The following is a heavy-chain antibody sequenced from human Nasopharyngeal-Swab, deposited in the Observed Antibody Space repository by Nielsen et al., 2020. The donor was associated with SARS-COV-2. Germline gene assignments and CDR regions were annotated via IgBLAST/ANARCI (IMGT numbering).Heavy chain of an antibody. Sequence: WVRQAPGQGLEWMGRIIPILGIANYAQKFQGRVTITADKPTSTAYMELSSLRSEDTAVYYCATSSGYIVVVPAAIRRYYGMDVWGQGTTVTVSS. J-gene: IGHJ6*02. V-gene: IGHV1-69*02. D-gene: IGHD2-2*01. CDR2: IIPILGIA. CDR3: ATSSGYIVVVPAAIRRYYGMDV.